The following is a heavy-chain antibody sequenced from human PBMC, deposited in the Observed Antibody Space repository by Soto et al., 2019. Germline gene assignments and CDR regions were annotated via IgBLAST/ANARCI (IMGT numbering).Heavy chain of an antibody. V-gene: IGHV3-30-3*01. CDR1: GFTFSSYA. J-gene: IGHJ3*02. CDR3: ASLQSGIAVVGTGGGAFDI. CDR2: ISYDGSNK. Sequence: GGSLRLSCAASGFTFSSYAMHWVRQAPGKGLEWVAVISYDGSNKYYADSVKGRFTISRDNSKNTLYLQVNSLRAEDTAVYYCASLQSGIAVVGTGGGAFDIWGQGTMVTVSS. D-gene: IGHD6-19*01.